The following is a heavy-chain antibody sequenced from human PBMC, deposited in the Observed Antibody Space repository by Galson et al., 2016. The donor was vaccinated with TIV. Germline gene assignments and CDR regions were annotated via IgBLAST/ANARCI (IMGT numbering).Heavy chain of an antibody. CDR1: GFTFDSYP. Sequence: SLRLSCAASGFTFDSYPFHWVRQTPGKGLEWVAIISHDGNNKDFVDSVQGRFTISRDSSKSTVFLQMNSLRLEDTAVYYCTRDGRGNWKYVDYFDYWGQGTLVTVSS. CDR2: ISHDGNNK. J-gene: IGHJ4*02. D-gene: IGHD1-1*01. V-gene: IGHV3-30-3*01. CDR3: TRDGRGNWKYVDYFDY.